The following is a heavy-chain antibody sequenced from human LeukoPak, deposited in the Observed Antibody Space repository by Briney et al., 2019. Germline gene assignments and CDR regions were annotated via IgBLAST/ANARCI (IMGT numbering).Heavy chain of an antibody. V-gene: IGHV4-61*05. D-gene: IGHD5-24*01. CDR1: GYSISTNSYY. J-gene: IGHJ5*01. Sequence: PSETLSLTCTVSGYSISTNSYYWAWIRQPPGEGLEWIGYIYSSGSTSYNASLKSRVTISVDTSKNQFSLNLTFVTAADTAVYYCARCGGGGYNYDSWGQGILVTVSS. CDR3: ARCGGGGYNYDS. CDR2: IYSSGST.